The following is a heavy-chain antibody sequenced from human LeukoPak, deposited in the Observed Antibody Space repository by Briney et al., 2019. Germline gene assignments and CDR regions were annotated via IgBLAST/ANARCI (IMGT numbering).Heavy chain of an antibody. CDR1: GFTFSSYR. J-gene: IGHJ4*02. V-gene: IGHV3-21*01. CDR3: ARDPWTNSDYDGFDY. D-gene: IGHD5-12*01. CDR2: ISSSSSYI. Sequence: PGRSLRLSCAASGFTFSSYRMNWVRQAPGRGLEWVSSISSSSSYIYYADSVKGRFTISRDNAKNSQYLQMNSLRAEDTAVYYCARDPWTNSDYDGFDYWGQGTLVTVSS.